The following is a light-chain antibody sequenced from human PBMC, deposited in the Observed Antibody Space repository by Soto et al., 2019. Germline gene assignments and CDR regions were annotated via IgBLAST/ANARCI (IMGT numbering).Light chain of an antibody. CDR3: QQYNSYS. CDR2: DAS. Sequence: DIQMTQSPSSLSASVGNRVTITCQASQDIATYLNWYQQKPGKAPNLLIYDASNLETGVPSRFSGGGSGTHFTFTISSLQPDDFATYYCQQYNSYSFGQGTKVDIK. CDR1: QDIATY. V-gene: IGKV1-33*01. J-gene: IGKJ1*01.